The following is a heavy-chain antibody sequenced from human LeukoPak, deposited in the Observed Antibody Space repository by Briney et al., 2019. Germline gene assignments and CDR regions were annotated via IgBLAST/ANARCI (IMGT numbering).Heavy chain of an antibody. CDR3: ARHVSRWFGESPLTSFDY. CDR2: IYYSGST. Sequence: PSETLSLTCTVSGGSISSSSYYWGWIRQPPGKGLEWIGSIYYSGSTCYNPSLKSRVTISVDTSKNQFSLKLSSVTAADTAAYYCARHVSRWFGESPLTSFDYWGQGTLVTVSS. CDR1: GGSISSSSYY. J-gene: IGHJ4*02. D-gene: IGHD3-10*01. V-gene: IGHV4-39*01.